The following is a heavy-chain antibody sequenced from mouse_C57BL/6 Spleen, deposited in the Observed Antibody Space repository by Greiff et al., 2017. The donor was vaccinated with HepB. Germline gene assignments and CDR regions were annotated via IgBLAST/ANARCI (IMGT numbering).Heavy chain of an antibody. Sequence: EVMLVESGGGLVQPKGSLKLSCAASGFSFNTYAMNWVRQAPGKGLEWVARIRSKSNNYATYYADSVKDRFTIARDDSESMLYLQMNNLKTEDTAMYYCVRPINWYEFAYWGQGTLVTVSA. D-gene: IGHD2-14*01. CDR2: IRSKSNNYAT. CDR1: GFSFNTYA. J-gene: IGHJ3*01. V-gene: IGHV10-1*01. CDR3: VRPINWYEFAY.